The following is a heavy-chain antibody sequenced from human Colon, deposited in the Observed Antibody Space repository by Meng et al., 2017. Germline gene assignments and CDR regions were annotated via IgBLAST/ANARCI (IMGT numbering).Heavy chain of an antibody. J-gene: IGHJ4*02. V-gene: IGHV1-18*01. CDR2: FVNNVDT. Sequence: QVHLLQSGTEVKKPGVSVRVSCEASGYTFASYGISWLRQAPGQGLEWMGWFVNNVDTYSAQKFQGRVIMTTDKHTSTAFMELRSLRSDDTAVYYCARGTPGRSYSDYWGQGTLVTVSS. CDR1: GYTFASYG. CDR3: ARGTPGRSYSDY. D-gene: IGHD3-10*01.